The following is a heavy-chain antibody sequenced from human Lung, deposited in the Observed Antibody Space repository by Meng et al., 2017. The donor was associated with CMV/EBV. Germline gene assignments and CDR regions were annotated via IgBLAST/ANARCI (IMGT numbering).Heavy chain of an antibody. J-gene: IGHJ4*02. D-gene: IGHD3-3*01. Sequence: SXTLSPXCTVSGGSISSYSWSWIRQPPGKGLEWIGYIYYTGSTNYYPSLKSRVTISVDTSKKQFSLKLSSVTAVDTAVYYCARGRDFGVVTPGYWGQGTLVTVSS. CDR1: GGSISSYS. CDR2: IYYTGST. V-gene: IGHV4-59*01. CDR3: ARGRDFGVVTPGY.